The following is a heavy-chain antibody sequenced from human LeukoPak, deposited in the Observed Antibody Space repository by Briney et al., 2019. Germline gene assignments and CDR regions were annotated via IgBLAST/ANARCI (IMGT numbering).Heavy chain of an antibody. D-gene: IGHD3-10*01. CDR2: IYYSGSA. CDR1: GGSIGTYY. Sequence: PSETLSLTCTVSGGSIGTYYWSWIRQPPGKGLEWIAYIYYSGSANHNPSLKSRVTMSIDTSKNQFSLKLSSVTAADTAVYYCAGPFGSGNYFDYWGQGTLVTVSS. V-gene: IGHV4-59*01. CDR3: AGPFGSGNYFDY. J-gene: IGHJ4*02.